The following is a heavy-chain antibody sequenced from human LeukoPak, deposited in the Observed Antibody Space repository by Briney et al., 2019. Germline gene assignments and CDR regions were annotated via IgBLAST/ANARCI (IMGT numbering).Heavy chain of an antibody. D-gene: IGHD4-11*01. CDR2: IKKDGSEK. J-gene: IGHJ4*02. CDR3: TRGGASTSYYWLY. V-gene: IGHV3-7*03. Sequence: GGSLRLSCVVSGLTFSNYCMTWVRQAPGKGLKWVANIKKDGSEKFYVDSVKGRFTISRDNAKSSLYLQMDSLRGEDTAVYYCTRGGASTSYYWLYWGQGTLVTVSS. CDR1: GLTFSNYC.